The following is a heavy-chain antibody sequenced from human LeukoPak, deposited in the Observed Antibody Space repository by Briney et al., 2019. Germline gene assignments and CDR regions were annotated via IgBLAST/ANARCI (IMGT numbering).Heavy chain of an antibody. CDR3: ARAGTMVRGVTFYYMDV. D-gene: IGHD3-10*01. CDR1: GGSISTSNYY. J-gene: IGHJ6*03. CDR2: IFYSGST. Sequence: SETLSLTCNVSGGSISTSNYYWGWVRQPPGKGLEWIGNIFYSGSTYYSPSLKSRVTISLDTSRNQFSLKLSPVTAADTAVYYCARAGTMVRGVTFYYMDVWGKGTTVTVSS. V-gene: IGHV4-39*07.